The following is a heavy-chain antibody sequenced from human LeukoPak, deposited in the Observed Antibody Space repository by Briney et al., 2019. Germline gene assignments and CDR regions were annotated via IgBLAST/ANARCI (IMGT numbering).Heavy chain of an antibody. CDR2: FYTGGTP. CDR1: SGSISRGSYH. CDR3: ARGGIPDY. D-gene: IGHD2-21*01. Sequence: PSETLSLTCTVSSGSISRGSYHWSWIRQPAGKGLEWIGRFYTGGTPNYNPSLKSRVTILVDTSRNQFSLKLSSVTAADTAVYYCARGGIPDYWGQGTLVTVSS. V-gene: IGHV4-61*02. J-gene: IGHJ4*02.